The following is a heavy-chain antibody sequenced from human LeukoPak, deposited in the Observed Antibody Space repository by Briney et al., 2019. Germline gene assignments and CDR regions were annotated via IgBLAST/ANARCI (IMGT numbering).Heavy chain of an antibody. D-gene: IGHD2-21*02. CDR1: GYTFAIYG. Sequence: AASVKVSCKASGYTFAIYGISWVRQAPGQGLEWVAWTSPYDGDTNYAQNFEGRVTMTTETSTSTAYMELRSLRSDDTAIYYCARDYCTRGGDCYKEDLFDPRGQGTLVTVSS. CDR3: ARDYCTRGGDCYKEDLFDP. V-gene: IGHV1-18*01. J-gene: IGHJ5*02. CDR2: TSPYDGDT.